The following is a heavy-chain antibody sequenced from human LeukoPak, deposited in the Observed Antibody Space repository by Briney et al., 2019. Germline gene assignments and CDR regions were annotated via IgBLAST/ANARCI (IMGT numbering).Heavy chain of an antibody. V-gene: IGHV3-23*01. CDR3: VRAYSGNYYNWFDP. D-gene: IGHD1-26*01. J-gene: IGHJ5*02. CDR1: GFTFSSYS. CDR2: ISSSGGAT. Sequence: GGSLRLSCAASGFTFSSYSMSWARQAPGKGLEWVSVISSSGGATYYADSVKGRFTISRDNSKNTLYLQMNILRAEDTAVYYCVRAYSGNYYNWFDPWGQGTLVTVSS.